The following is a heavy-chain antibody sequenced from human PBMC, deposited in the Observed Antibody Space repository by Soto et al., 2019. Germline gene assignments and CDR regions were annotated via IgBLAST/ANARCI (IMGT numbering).Heavy chain of an antibody. D-gene: IGHD3-22*01. V-gene: IGHV4-31*03. CDR1: GGSISSGGYY. Sequence: PSETLSLTCTVSGGSISSGGYYWSWIRQHPGKGLEWIGSIYYSGTTYYNPSFKSRLTISVDTSKNQFSLQLSSVTAADTAVYYCARGGTMIHDYWGQGTLVTVSS. J-gene: IGHJ4*02. CDR3: ARGGTMIHDY. CDR2: IYYSGTT.